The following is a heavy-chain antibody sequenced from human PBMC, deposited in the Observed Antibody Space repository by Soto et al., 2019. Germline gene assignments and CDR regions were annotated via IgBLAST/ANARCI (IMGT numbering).Heavy chain of an antibody. J-gene: IGHJ5*02. CDR3: ARGGAVIAAAGSQKYNWFDP. CDR2: ISAYNGNT. CDR1: GYTFTSYG. V-gene: IGHV1-18*01. D-gene: IGHD6-13*01. Sequence: ASVKVSCKASGYTFTSYGISWVRQAPGQGLEWMGWISAYNGNTNYAQKLQGRVTMTTDTSTSKAYMELRSLRSDDTAVYYCARGGAVIAAAGSQKYNWFDPWGQGTLVTVSS.